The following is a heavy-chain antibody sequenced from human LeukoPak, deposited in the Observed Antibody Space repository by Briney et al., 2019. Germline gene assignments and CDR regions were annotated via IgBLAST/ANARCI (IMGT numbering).Heavy chain of an antibody. D-gene: IGHD4-17*01. CDR3: ARVSPTYGDYDY. Sequence: PSQTLCLTCTVSGGSISSGGYYWSWIRQHPEKGLEWIGYIYYSGSTYYNPSLKSRVTISVDTSKNQFSLKLSSVTAADTAVYYCARVSPTYGDYDYWGQGTLVTVSS. J-gene: IGHJ4*02. CDR1: GGSISSGGYY. CDR2: IYYSGST. V-gene: IGHV4-31*03.